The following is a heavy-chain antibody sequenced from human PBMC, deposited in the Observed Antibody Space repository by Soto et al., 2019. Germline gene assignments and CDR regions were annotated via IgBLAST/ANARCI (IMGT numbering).Heavy chain of an antibody. CDR2: IYHSGST. Sequence: QLQLQESGSGLVKPSQTLSLTCAVSGGSISSGGYSWSWIRQPPGKGLEWIGYIYHSGSTYYNPSLKSRVTISVDRSKNQFSLKLSSVTAADTAVYYCARDSTREGGFDYWGQGTLVTVSS. D-gene: IGHD1-1*01. CDR1: GGSISSGGYS. CDR3: ARDSTREGGFDY. J-gene: IGHJ4*02. V-gene: IGHV4-30-2*01.